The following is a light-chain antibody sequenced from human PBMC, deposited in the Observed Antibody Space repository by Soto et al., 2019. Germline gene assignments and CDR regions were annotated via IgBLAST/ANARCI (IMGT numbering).Light chain of an antibody. CDR2: GAS. V-gene: IGKV3-15*01. CDR1: QSVSSN. J-gene: IGKJ2*01. Sequence: EIVMSQSPATLSVSQGERATLSCRASQSVSSNVAWYQQIPGQTPRLLIYGASTRATGIPVRFSGSGSGTEFTLTISSLQSEDFALYYCHQYDDGPYTFGQGTKVEIK. CDR3: HQYDDGPYT.